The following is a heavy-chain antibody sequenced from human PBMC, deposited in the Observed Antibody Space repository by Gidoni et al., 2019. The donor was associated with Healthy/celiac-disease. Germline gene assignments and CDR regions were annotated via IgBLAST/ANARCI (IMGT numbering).Heavy chain of an antibody. CDR3: ARDPVGVLYLETARPYYYGMDV. Sequence: QVQLQESGPGLVKPSQTLSLTCTVSGGSISSGSYYWSWIRQPAGKGLEWIGRIYTSGSTNYNPSLKSRVTISVDTSKNQFSLKLSSVTAADTAVYYCARDPVGVLYLETARPYYYGMDVWGQGTTVTVSS. CDR2: IYTSGST. CDR1: GGSISSGSYY. D-gene: IGHD6-6*01. V-gene: IGHV4-61*02. J-gene: IGHJ6*02.